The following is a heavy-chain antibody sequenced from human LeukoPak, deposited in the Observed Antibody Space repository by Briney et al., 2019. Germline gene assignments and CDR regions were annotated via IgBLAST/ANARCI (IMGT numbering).Heavy chain of an antibody. J-gene: IGHJ3*02. CDR2: MNPNSGNT. V-gene: IGHV1-8*01. CDR1: GYTFTSYD. D-gene: IGHD1-1*01. CDR3: ARVASTTRRHDVFDI. Sequence: ASVKVSCKASGYTFTSYDINWVRQATGQGLEWMGWMNPNSGNTGYAQKFQGRVTMTRNTSISTAYMELSSLRSEDTAVYYCARVASTTRRHDVFDIWGQGTMVIVSS.